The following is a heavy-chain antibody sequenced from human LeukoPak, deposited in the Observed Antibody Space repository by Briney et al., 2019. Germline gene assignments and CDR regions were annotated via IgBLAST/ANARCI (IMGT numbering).Heavy chain of an antibody. CDR3: ARGPYLFEQQPVYYFDY. CDR2: IYHSGST. J-gene: IGHJ4*02. Sequence: SETLSLTCAVYGGSFSGYYWSWIRQPPGKGLEWIGYIYHSGSTYYNPSLKSRVTISVDRSKNQFSLKLSSVTAADTAVYYCARGPYLFEQQPVYYFDYWGQGTLVTVSS. V-gene: IGHV4-34*01. CDR1: GGSFSGYY. D-gene: IGHD6-13*01.